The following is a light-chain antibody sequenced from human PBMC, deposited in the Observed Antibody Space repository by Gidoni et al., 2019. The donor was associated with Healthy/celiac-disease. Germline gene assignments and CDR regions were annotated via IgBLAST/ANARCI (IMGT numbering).Light chain of an antibody. Sequence: EIVLTQSPGPLSVSPGARATLSCRASQSVSSSYLAWYQQKPGQAPRLLIYGASSRATGIPDRFSGSGSGTDFTLTISRLEPEDFAVYYCQQYGSSPGTFGQGTKVEIK. CDR2: GAS. V-gene: IGKV3-20*01. J-gene: IGKJ1*01. CDR1: QSVSSSY. CDR3: QQYGSSPGT.